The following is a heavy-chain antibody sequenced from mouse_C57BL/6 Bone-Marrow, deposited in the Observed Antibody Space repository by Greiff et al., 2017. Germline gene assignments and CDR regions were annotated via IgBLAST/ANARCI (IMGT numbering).Heavy chain of an antibody. D-gene: IGHD1-1*01. CDR3: ASPSVVAHDYAMDY. CDR2: ISSGGSYT. Sequence: EVQLVESGGDLVKPGGSLKLSCAASGFTFSSYGMSWVRKTPDKRLEWVATISSGGSYTYYPDRVKGRFTISRDNAKNTLYLQMSRRKSEDKAVYYCASPSVVAHDYAMDYWGQGTSVTVSS. J-gene: IGHJ4*01. V-gene: IGHV5-6*01. CDR1: GFTFSSYG.